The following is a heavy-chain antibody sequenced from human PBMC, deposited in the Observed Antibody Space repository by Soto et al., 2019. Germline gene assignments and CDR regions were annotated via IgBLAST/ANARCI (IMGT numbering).Heavy chain of an antibody. CDR3: ARVHREYYYDSSGYYYSY. Sequence: KPGGSLRLSCAASGFAFSDYYMSWIRQAPGKGLEWVSYISSSSSYTNYADSVKGRFTISRDNAKKSLYLQMNSLRAEDTAVYYCARVHREYYYDSSGYYYSYWGQGTLVTVSS. J-gene: IGHJ4*02. CDR2: ISSSSSYT. V-gene: IGHV3-11*06. D-gene: IGHD3-22*01. CDR1: GFAFSDYY.